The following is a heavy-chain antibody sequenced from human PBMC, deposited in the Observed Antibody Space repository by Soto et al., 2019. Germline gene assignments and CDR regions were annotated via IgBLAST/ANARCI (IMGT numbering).Heavy chain of an antibody. D-gene: IGHD1-26*01. V-gene: IGHV3-23*04. Sequence: EVQLVDSGGGLVQPGGSLRLSCAASGFIFSNYVMSWVRQAPGKGLEWVSSISDSGGTSYYADSVKGRFTISRDNSKNTLYLQMNSLRAEDKAIYYCAKSPRALLTFDYWGQGTLVTVSS. CDR2: ISDSGGTS. CDR1: GFIFSNYV. CDR3: AKSPRALLTFDY. J-gene: IGHJ4*02.